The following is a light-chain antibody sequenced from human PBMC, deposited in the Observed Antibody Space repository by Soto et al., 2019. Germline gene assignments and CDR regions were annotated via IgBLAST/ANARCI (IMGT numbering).Light chain of an antibody. CDR2: GAS. V-gene: IGKV3-15*01. J-gene: IGKJ5*01. CDR1: QSIGSK. Sequence: EIVLTQSPATLSVSPGDTAKLSCRASQSIGSKLGWYQQRPGQAPRLLIYGASNRATGIPARFSGSGSGTEFTLTISSLQSEDLAVYYCQQSNDWFRITFAQGTRLEIK. CDR3: QQSNDWFRIT.